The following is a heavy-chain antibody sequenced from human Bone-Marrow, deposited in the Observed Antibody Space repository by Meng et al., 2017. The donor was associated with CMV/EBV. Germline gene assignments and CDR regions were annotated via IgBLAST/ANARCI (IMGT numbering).Heavy chain of an antibody. Sequence: GESLKISCAASGFTFSSYWMSWVRQAPGKGLEWVANIKQDGSEKYYADSVKGRFTISRDNSKNTLYLQMNSLRAEDTAVYYCAKDSSLGYYGMDVWGQGTTVTVSS. CDR1: GFTFSSYW. J-gene: IGHJ6*02. V-gene: IGHV3-7*01. CDR3: AKDSSLGYYGMDV. D-gene: IGHD6-13*01. CDR2: IKQDGSEK.